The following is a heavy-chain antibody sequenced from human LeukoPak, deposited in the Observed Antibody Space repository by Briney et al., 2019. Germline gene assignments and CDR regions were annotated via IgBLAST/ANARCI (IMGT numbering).Heavy chain of an antibody. J-gene: IGHJ4*02. CDR3: VRDDGGGDLDY. CDR1: GGSINNYY. V-gene: IGHV4-59*01. CDR2: IYYSGVT. D-gene: IGHD2-21*02. Sequence: PSETLSLTCTVSGGSINNYYWNWIRQPPGKGLEWIGYIYYSGVTNYNPSLKSRVTISVDTSKNQFSLKLSSVSAADTAVYYCVRDDGGGDLDYWGQGTLVTVSS.